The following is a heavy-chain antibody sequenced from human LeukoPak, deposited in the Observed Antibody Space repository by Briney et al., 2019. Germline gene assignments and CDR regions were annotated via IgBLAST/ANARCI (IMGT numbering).Heavy chain of an antibody. J-gene: IGHJ6*03. D-gene: IGHD2-2*02. V-gene: IGHV1-8*01. Sequence: ASVKVSCKASGYTFTSYDSNWVRQATGQGLEWMGWMNPNRGNTGYAQKFQGRVTMTRNTSISTAYMELSSLRTEDTAVYYCARGGTGQLLYSYYYYYYYMDVWGKGTTVTVSS. CDR1: GYTFTSYD. CDR2: MNPNRGNT. CDR3: ARGGTGQLLYSYYYYYYYMDV.